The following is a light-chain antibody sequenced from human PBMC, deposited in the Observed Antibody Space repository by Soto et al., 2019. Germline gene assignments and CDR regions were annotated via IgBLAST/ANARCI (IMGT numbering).Light chain of an antibody. V-gene: IGKV1-5*01. J-gene: IGKJ1*01. Sequence: DIQMTQSPSTLSAYVGDRVTITCRASQSISSWLAWYQQKPGKAPKVLIFDASSLESGVPSRFSGSGSATEFTLTISSLQPDDFATYYCQQYSTCLWTFGKGNKVDI. CDR3: QQYSTCLWT. CDR1: QSISSW. CDR2: DAS.